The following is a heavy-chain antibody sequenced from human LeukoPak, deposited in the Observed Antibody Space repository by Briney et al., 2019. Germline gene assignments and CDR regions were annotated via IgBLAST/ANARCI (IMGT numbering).Heavy chain of an antibody. D-gene: IGHD3-10*01. V-gene: IGHV1-18*01. CDR1: GYIFTSYG. CDR3: ARDGIEYGSGSGKLYSIGIEV. J-gene: IGHJ6*02. CDR2: ITAYQGNT. Sequence: ASVKVSCKASGYIFTSYGISWVRQAPGQGLEWMGWITAYQGNTAWAQKFQGRVTMTTDPSTSTAYMELRSLRSDDTAVYYCARDGIEYGSGSGKLYSIGIEVWGQGTTVSVSS.